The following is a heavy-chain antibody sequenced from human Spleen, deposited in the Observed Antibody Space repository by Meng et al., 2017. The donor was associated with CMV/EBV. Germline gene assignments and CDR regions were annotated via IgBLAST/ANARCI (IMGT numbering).Heavy chain of an antibody. CDR1: GGNLNSYA. CDR2: IIPIFGTA. J-gene: IGHJ5*02. V-gene: IGHV1-69*05. CDR3: ARDEEWLFNP. Sequence: SVKVSCKVSGGNLNSYALSWVRQAPGQGLERMGGIIPIFGTANYAQKFQGRVTITTDESTSTAYMELSSLRSEDTAVYYCARDEEWLFNPWGQGTLVTVSS. D-gene: IGHD3-3*01.